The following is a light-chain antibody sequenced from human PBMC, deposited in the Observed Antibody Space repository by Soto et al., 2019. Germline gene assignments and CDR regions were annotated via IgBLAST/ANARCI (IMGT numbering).Light chain of an antibody. CDR3: LQDYNFPQT. CDR2: AAS. Sequence: IQMTQSPSSLSASVGDRVIITCRASQGIRNDLRWYQQKPGKAPKLLIYAASNLQSGVPSRFSGSRSGTEFTLTISRLQPEDSAAYYCLQDYNFPQTFGQGTKLEI. J-gene: IGKJ2*01. V-gene: IGKV1-6*01. CDR1: QGIRND.